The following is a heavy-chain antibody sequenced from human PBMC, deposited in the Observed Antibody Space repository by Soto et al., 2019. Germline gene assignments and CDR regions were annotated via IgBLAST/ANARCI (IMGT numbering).Heavy chain of an antibody. CDR3: ARADYDILTGYSENFDY. J-gene: IGHJ4*02. CDR2: IYYSGST. V-gene: IGHV4-31*03. CDR1: GGSISSGGYY. D-gene: IGHD3-9*01. Sequence: QVQLQESGPGLVKPSQTLSLTCTVSGGSISSGGYYWSWIRQHPGKGLEWIGYIYYSGSTYYNPSFKCRVTISVDTSKNQFSLKLSSVTAADTAVYYCARADYDILTGYSENFDYWGQGTLVTVSS.